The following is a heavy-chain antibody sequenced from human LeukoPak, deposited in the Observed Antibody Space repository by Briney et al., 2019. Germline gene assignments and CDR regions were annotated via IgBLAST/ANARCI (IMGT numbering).Heavy chain of an antibody. D-gene: IGHD6-19*01. CDR2: INAHSGDT. Sequence: VASVKVSCKASGYTFTGYYIHWVRQAPGQGLEWVGWINAHSGDTSYAQNFQGRVTMTRDTSISTAYLDLSRLRSDDTAVYYCARVLYSSGWYDGDYWGQGTLVTVSS. J-gene: IGHJ4*02. V-gene: IGHV1-2*02. CDR1: GYTFTGYY. CDR3: ARVLYSSGWYDGDY.